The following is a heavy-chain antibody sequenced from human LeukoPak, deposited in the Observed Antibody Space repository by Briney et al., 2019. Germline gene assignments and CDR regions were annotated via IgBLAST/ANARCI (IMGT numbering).Heavy chain of an antibody. V-gene: IGHV4-34*01. Sequence: ASETLSLTCAVYGGSFSGYYWSWIRQPPGKGLEWIGEINHSGSTNYNPSLKSRVTISVDTSKNQFSLKLSSVTAADTAVYYCARSEIDDYSRYWGQGTRVIVSS. J-gene: IGHJ4*02. CDR2: INHSGST. CDR3: ARSEIDDYSRY. D-gene: IGHD3-16*01. CDR1: GGSFSGYY.